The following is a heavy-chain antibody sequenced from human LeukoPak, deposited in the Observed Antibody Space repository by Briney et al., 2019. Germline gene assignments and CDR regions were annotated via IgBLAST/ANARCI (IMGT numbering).Heavy chain of an antibody. CDR2: ISYDGSNK. CDR3: ARVKARYYYDSSGYSSDAFDI. Sequence: GGSLRLSCAASGFTFNNYAMSWVRQAPGKGLEWVAVISYDGSNKYYADSVKGRFTISRDNSKNTLYLQMNSLRAEDTAVYYCARVKARYYYDSSGYSSDAFDIWGQGTLVTVSS. D-gene: IGHD3-22*01. CDR1: GFTFNNYA. V-gene: IGHV3-30*03. J-gene: IGHJ3*02.